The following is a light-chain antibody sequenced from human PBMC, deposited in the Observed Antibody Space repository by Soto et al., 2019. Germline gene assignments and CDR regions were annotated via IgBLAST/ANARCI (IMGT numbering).Light chain of an antibody. CDR1: QSISSY. V-gene: IGKV1-33*01. J-gene: IGKJ4*01. CDR3: QQYDNLPLT. CDR2: DAS. Sequence: DIQMTQSPSSMSASVGDRVTLTCRASQSISSYLNWYQQKPGKAPKLLIYDASNLETGVSSRFSGSGSGTDFTFTISSLQPEEIATYYCQQYDNLPLTFGGGTKVDIK.